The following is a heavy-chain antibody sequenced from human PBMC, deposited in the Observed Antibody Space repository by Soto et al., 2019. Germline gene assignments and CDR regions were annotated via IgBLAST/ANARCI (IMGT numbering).Heavy chain of an antibody. Sequence: SVKVSCKASGGTFSSYAISWVRQAPGQGLEWMGGIIPIFGTANYAQKFQGRVTITADESTSTAYMELSSLRSEDTAVYYCARGGYSYGYHYGMDVWGQGTTVTVSS. J-gene: IGHJ6*02. CDR3: ARGGYSYGYHYGMDV. CDR2: IIPIFGTA. CDR1: GGTFSSYA. D-gene: IGHD5-18*01. V-gene: IGHV1-69*13.